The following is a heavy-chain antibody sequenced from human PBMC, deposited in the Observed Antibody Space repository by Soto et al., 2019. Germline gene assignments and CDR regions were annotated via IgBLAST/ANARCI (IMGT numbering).Heavy chain of an antibody. Sequence: GGSLRLSCAASGSTFSSHEMNWVRQAPGKGLEWVSYISSSGRTIHYADSVKGRFTISRDNAKNSLYLQMNSLRAEDTAVYYCARNNGDYEVYWGQGTLVTVSS. V-gene: IGHV3-48*03. CDR3: ARNNGDYEVY. CDR2: ISSSGRTI. D-gene: IGHD4-17*01. CDR1: GSTFSSHE. J-gene: IGHJ4*02.